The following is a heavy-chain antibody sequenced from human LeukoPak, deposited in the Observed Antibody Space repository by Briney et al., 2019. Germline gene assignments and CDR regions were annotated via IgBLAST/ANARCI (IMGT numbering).Heavy chain of an antibody. D-gene: IGHD2-15*01. CDR3: ARHGGYFNAWVTEYWYFDH. CDR1: HFSITSGFY. V-gene: IGHV4-38-2*02. J-gene: IGHJ2*01. Sequence: SETLSLTCTVSHFSITSGFYWGFIRQPPGKGLEWLGSIYHNGATYYNSSLKSRLIISVDTSKNQLSLTLTSVTAGDTALYYCARHGGYFNAWVTEYWYFDHWGRGTLVTVSS. CDR2: IYHNGAT.